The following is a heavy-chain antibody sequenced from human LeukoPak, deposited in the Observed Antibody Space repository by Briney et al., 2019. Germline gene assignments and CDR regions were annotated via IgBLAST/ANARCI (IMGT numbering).Heavy chain of an antibody. J-gene: IGHJ4*02. Sequence: SQTLSLTCTVSGDSISNNYYYWSWIRQPAGEGLEWLGRIYASGSTNYNPSLKTRLTISLDTSKNQFSLQLSSVTAADTAMYYCARAEDIFGSHFDFWGRGILVTVSS. CDR1: GDSISNNYYY. V-gene: IGHV4-61*02. D-gene: IGHD2-15*01. CDR3: ARAEDIFGSHFDF. CDR2: IYASGST.